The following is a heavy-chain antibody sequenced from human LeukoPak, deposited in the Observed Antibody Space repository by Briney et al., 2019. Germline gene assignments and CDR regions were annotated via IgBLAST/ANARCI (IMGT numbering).Heavy chain of an antibody. CDR2: ISGSGGSI. J-gene: IGHJ3*02. CDR3: ARGGAARPDI. Sequence: PGGSLRLSCAASGFTFSTYALSWVRQAPGKGLEWVSVISGSGGSIYYADSVKGRFTISRDNAKNSLYLQMNSLRAEDTAVYYCARGGAARPDIWGQGTMVIVSS. V-gene: IGHV3-23*01. D-gene: IGHD6-6*01. CDR1: GFTFSTYA.